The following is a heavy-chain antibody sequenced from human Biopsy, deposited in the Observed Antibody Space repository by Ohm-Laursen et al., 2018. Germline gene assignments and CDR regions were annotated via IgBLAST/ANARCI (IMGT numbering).Heavy chain of an antibody. V-gene: IGHV3-23*01. CDR1: GFTFHTYA. CDR2: IDVSDYNT. Sequence: SLRLSCSASGFTFHTYAMNWVRQAPGKGLEWVAHIDVSDYNTYYADSVRGPFTISRDNSKQMVHLEINSLTADDTAVYYCVKQWGGYNFDSWGQGTLVTVSS. D-gene: IGHD1-14*01. CDR3: VKQWGGYNFDS. J-gene: IGHJ5*01.